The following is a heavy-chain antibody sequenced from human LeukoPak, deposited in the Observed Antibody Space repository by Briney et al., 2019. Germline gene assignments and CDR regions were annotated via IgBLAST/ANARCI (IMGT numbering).Heavy chain of an antibody. Sequence: GGSLRLSCAASGFTFSRYGMHWVRQAPGKGLEWVAVIWYDRSNKNYVDSVKGRFTISRDNSKNTLYLQMNSLRAEDTAVYYCAQDRSTYYYDSSGYYPDAFDIWGQGTMVTVSS. CDR1: GFTFSRYG. CDR3: AQDRSTYYYDSSGYYPDAFDI. J-gene: IGHJ3*02. V-gene: IGHV3-30*02. D-gene: IGHD3-22*01. CDR2: IWYDRSNK.